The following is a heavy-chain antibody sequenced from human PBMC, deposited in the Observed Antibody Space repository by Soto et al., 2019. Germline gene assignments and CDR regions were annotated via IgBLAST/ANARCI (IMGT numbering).Heavy chain of an antibody. CDR3: ARGLRDSSWYFDY. CDR2: IYYSGSA. V-gene: IGHV4-59*08. CDR1: GGSISSYY. J-gene: IGHJ4*02. Sequence: QVQLQESGPGLVKPSETLSLTCTVSGGSISSYYWSWIRQPPGKGLEWIGYIYYSGSANSNPSPKSRVTITVDTSKNQFSLKLSSVTAADTAVYYCARGLRDSSWYFDYWGQGTLVTVSS. D-gene: IGHD6-13*01.